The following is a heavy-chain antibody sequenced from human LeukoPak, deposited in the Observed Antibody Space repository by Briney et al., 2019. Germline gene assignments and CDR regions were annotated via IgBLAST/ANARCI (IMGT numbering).Heavy chain of an antibody. CDR1: GYTFTDRY. J-gene: IGHJ4*02. V-gene: IGHV1-2*02. D-gene: IGHD3-22*01. Sequence: ASVKVSCKASGYTFTDRYVHWVRQAPGQGLEWIGWINPNSGGTKYAQNFQGRASMTRDTSITTAYMELSRLRSDDTAVYYCARDDFYDVSGFDSWGQGTRVTVSS. CDR3: ARDDFYDVSGFDS. CDR2: INPNSGGT.